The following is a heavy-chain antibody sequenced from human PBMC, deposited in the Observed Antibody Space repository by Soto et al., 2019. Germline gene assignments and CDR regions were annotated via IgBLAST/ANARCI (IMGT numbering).Heavy chain of an antibody. Sequence: GGSLRLSCAASGFTFSNAWMNWVRQAPGKGLEWVGCIKSKTDGGTTDYAAPVKGRFTISRDDSKNTLYLQMNSLKTEDTAVYYCTTWEYYYDSSGYYRADYWGQGTLVTVSS. CDR3: TTWEYYYDSSGYYRADY. V-gene: IGHV3-15*07. J-gene: IGHJ4*02. CDR1: GFTFSNAW. D-gene: IGHD3-22*01. CDR2: IKSKTDGGTT.